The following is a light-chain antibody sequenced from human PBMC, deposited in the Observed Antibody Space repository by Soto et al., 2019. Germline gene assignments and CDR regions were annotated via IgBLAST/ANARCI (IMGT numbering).Light chain of an antibody. CDR2: RAS. CDR1: QSIVRW. CDR3: QQYKTYTYT. J-gene: IGKJ2*01. V-gene: IGKV1-5*03. Sequence: DIQMTQSPSTLSASVGDRVTITCRASQSIVRWLAWYQQKPGKAPKLLIYRASSLESGVPSRFSGSGSGTEFTFTISSLQPDDFATYYCQQYKTYTYTFAQGTKLEIK.